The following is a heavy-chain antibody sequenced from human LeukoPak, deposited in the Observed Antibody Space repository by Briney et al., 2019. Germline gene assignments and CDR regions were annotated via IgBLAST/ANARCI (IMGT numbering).Heavy chain of an antibody. CDR1: GYTFTSYG. D-gene: IGHD6-13*01. V-gene: IGHV1-18*01. CDR3: ARRGPIAAVGYYFDY. CDR2: ISAYNGNT. Sequence: GASVKVSCKASGYTFTSYGISWVRQAPGQGLEWMGWISAYNGNTNYAQKLQGRVTMTTDTSTSTAYMELRSLRSDDTAAYYCARRGPIAAVGYYFDYWGQGTLVTVSS. J-gene: IGHJ4*02.